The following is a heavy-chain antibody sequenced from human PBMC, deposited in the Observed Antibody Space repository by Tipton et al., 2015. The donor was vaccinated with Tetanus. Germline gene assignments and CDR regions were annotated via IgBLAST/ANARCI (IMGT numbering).Heavy chain of an antibody. CDR2: IYYSGST. D-gene: IGHD6-19*01. CDR1: GGSISSGGYY. V-gene: IGHV4-31*03. J-gene: IGHJ4*02. Sequence: TLSLTCTVSGGSISSGGYYWSWIRQHPGKGLEWIGYIYYSGSTYYNPSLKSRVTISVDTSKNQFSLKLSSVTTADTAVYYCARTAGKNNRRTYSSGWYYFDYWGQGTLVTVSS. CDR3: ARTAGKNNRRTYSSGWYYFDY.